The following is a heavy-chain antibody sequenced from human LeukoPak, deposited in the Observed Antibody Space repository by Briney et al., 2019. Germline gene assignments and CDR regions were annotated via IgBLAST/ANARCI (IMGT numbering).Heavy chain of an antibody. D-gene: IGHD3-22*01. CDR1: GGSISSGSYY. CDR3: ARENYYDSRGYLIDF. CDR2: IYTSGST. Sequence: SQTLSLTCTVSGGSISSGSYYWSWIRQPAGKGLEWIGRIYTSGSTNYNPSLKSRVTISVDTSKNQFSLKLSSVTAADTPVYYWARENYYDSRGYLIDFWGQGTLVTVSS. J-gene: IGHJ4*02. V-gene: IGHV4-61*02.